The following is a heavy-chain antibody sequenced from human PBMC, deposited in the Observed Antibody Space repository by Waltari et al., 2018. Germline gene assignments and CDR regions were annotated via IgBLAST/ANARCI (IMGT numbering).Heavy chain of an antibody. CDR3: ARRMCGTRGRAFDI. CDR2: IYHSGST. J-gene: IGHJ3*02. V-gene: IGHV4-38-2*01. CDR1: GYSISSGYY. D-gene: IGHD1-1*01. Sequence: QVQLQESGPGLVKPSETLSLTCAVSGYSISSGYYWGWIRQPPGKGLEGIGSIYHSGSTYYYPSLKSRVTISVDTSKNQFSLKLSSLTAADTAVYYCARRMCGTRGRAFDIWGQGTMVTVSS.